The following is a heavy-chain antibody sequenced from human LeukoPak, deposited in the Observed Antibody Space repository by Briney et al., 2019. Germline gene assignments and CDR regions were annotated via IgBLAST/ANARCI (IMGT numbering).Heavy chain of an antibody. Sequence: GGSLRLSCAASGFTFSTYGMHWVHQAPGKGLEWVSFLRYDGSNKYYADSVKGRFTISRDNSKNTLYLQMNSLRAEDTAVYYCAKPLTQTNFGAFDSWGKGTLVTVSS. V-gene: IGHV3-30*02. CDR3: AKPLTQTNFGAFDS. D-gene: IGHD3-3*01. CDR2: LRYDGSNK. J-gene: IGHJ4*02. CDR1: GFTFSTYG.